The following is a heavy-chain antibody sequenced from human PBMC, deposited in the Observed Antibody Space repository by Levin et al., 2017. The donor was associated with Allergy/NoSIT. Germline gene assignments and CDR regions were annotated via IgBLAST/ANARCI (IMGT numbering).Heavy chain of an antibody. CDR2: IKSKTDGGTT. V-gene: IGHV3-15*01. CDR1: GFTFSNAW. J-gene: IGHJ5*02. Sequence: KPGESLKISCAASGFTFSNAWMSWVRQAPGKGLEWVGRIKSKTDGGTTDYAAPVKGRFTISRDDSDNTLYLQMNSLRSEDTAVYYCTTASIRWYGSGSYYGAAWGQGTLVTVSS. CDR3: TTASIRWYGSGSYYGAA. D-gene: IGHD3-10*01.